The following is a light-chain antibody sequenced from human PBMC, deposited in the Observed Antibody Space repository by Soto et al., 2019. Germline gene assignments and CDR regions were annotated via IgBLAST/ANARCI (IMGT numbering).Light chain of an antibody. CDR1: QSVSSY. CDR2: DAS. Sequence: EIVLTQSPATLSLSPGERATLSCRASQSVSSYLAWYQQNPGQAPRLLIYDASNSATGIPARFSGSGSGTDFTLTISSLEPEDFAVYYCQQRSNWPEGLTFGGGTKVEIK. CDR3: QQRSNWPEGLT. J-gene: IGKJ4*01. V-gene: IGKV3-11*01.